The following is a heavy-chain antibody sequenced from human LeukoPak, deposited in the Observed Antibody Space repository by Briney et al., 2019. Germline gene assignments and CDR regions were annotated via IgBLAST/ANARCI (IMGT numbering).Heavy chain of an antibody. Sequence: GESLKISCKGSGYSFTSYWIGWVRQMPGKGLEWMGIIYPGDSDTRYSPSFQGQVTISADKSISTAYLQWSSLKASDTAMYYCAGSIAAAGTGFDAFDIWGQGTMVTVSS. J-gene: IGHJ3*02. D-gene: IGHD6-13*01. V-gene: IGHV5-51*01. CDR3: AGSIAAAGTGFDAFDI. CDR2: IYPGDSDT. CDR1: GYSFTSYW.